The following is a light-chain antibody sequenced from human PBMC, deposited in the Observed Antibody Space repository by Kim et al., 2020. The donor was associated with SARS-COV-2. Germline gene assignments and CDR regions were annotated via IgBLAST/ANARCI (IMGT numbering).Light chain of an antibody. V-gene: IGLV1-51*01. CDR1: SSNIGNNY. J-gene: IGLJ3*02. CDR2: DNN. Sequence: QKVTISCSGSSSNIGNNYVSWDQQLPGTAPKLLIYDNNKRPSGIPDRFSGAKSGTSATLGITGLQTGDEADYYCGTWDSSLSADWVFGGGTKLTVL. CDR3: GTWDSSLSADWV.